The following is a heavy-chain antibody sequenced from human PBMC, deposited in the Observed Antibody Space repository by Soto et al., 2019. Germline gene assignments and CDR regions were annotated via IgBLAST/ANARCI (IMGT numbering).Heavy chain of an antibody. CDR1: GFTFSSYA. CDR2: ISGSGGST. D-gene: IGHD3-3*01. V-gene: IGHV3-23*01. Sequence: EVQLLESGGGLVQPGGSLRLSCAASGFTFSSYAMSWVRQAPGKGLEWVSAISGSGGSTHYTDSVKGRFTISRDNSKNTLYLKVNSLRAEDTAVYYCAKDRLPYEFYGAWGQGTLVTVSS. J-gene: IGHJ5*02. CDR3: AKDRLPYEFYGA.